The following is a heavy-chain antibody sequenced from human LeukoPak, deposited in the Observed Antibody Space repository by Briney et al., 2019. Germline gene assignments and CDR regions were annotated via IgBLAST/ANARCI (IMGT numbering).Heavy chain of an antibody. J-gene: IGHJ4*02. D-gene: IGHD3-22*01. CDR1: GYTFTSFY. CDR2: INPSRGGT. Sequence: ASVKVSCKTSGYTFTSFYIYWVRQAPGQGVEWMGIINPSRGGTTYAQTFQGRIAITRVTSTTTIYLALSSLTSEDSAAYYRERDGSGNACGYFDHWGQGTLVTVSS. V-gene: IGHV1-46*01. CDR3: ERDGSGNACGYFDH.